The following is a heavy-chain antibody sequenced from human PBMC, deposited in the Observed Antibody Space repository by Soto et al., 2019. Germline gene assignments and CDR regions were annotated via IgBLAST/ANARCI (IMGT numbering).Heavy chain of an antibody. J-gene: IGHJ6*02. V-gene: IGHV1-69*01. Sequence: QVQLVQSGAEVKKPGSSVKVSCKASGGTFSSYAISWVRQAPGQGLEWMGGIIPIFGTANYAQKFQGRVTITADESTSTAYMELSSLRSEDTAVYYCASDDIVVVVAATHSYYYYGMDVWGQGTTVTVSS. CDR2: IIPIFGTA. CDR3: ASDDIVVVVAATHSYYYYGMDV. CDR1: GGTFSSYA. D-gene: IGHD2-15*01.